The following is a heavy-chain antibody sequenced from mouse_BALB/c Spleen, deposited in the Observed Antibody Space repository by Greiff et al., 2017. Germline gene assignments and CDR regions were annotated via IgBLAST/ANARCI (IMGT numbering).Heavy chain of an antibody. CDR3: ASCYGQVGDAMDY. CDR1: GYTFTEYT. J-gene: IGHJ4*01. D-gene: IGHD1-2*01. V-gene: IGHV1-18*01. CDR2: INPNNGGT. Sequence: VQLQQSGPELVKPGASVKISCKTSGYTFTEYTMHWVKQSHGKSLEWIGGINPNNGGTSYNQKFKGKATLTVDKSSSTAYMEHRSLTSEDSAVYDCASCYGQVGDAMDYWGQGTSVTVSS.